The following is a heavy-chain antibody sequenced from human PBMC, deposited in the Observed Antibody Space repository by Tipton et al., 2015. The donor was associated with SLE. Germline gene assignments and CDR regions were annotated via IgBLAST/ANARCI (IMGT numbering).Heavy chain of an antibody. V-gene: IGHV4-34*01. D-gene: IGHD6-19*01. J-gene: IGHJ6*02. CDR3: ALSGWYYYYGMDV. CDR1: GGSFSSYY. Sequence: LRLSCAVYGGSFSSYYWSWIRQPPGKGLEWIGEINHSGSTNYNPSLKSRVTISVDTSKNQFSLKLSSVTAADTAVYYCALSGWYYYYGMDVWGQGTTVTVSS. CDR2: INHSGST.